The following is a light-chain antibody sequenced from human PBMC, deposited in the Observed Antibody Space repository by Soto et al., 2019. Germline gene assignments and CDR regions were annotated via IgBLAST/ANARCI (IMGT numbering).Light chain of an antibody. CDR1: QSVSSSY. V-gene: IGKV3-20*01. CDR2: GAS. J-gene: IGKJ4*01. Sequence: EIVLTQSPGTLSLSPGERATLSCRASQSVSSSYLAWYQQRPGQAPRLLIYGASNRATGIPDRFSGSGSGTEFTLTISRLEPEDFEVYFCQQYGNSPLTFGGGTKVDIK. CDR3: QQYGNSPLT.